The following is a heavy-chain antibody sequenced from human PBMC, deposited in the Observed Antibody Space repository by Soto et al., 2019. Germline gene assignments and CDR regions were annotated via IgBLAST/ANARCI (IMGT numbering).Heavy chain of an antibody. CDR3: ARQHSSGGSCYTLDY. CDR2: INPSGGST. V-gene: IGHV1-46*01. CDR1: GYTFTSYF. J-gene: IGHJ4*02. D-gene: IGHD2-15*01. Sequence: QVQLVQSGAEVKKPGASVKVSCKASGYTFTSYFMHWVRQAPGQGLEWMGIINPSGGSTSYAQKFQGGVTMTRDTSTSTVYMPLSSLRSEDTAVYYCARQHSSGGSCYTLDYWGQGTLVTVS.